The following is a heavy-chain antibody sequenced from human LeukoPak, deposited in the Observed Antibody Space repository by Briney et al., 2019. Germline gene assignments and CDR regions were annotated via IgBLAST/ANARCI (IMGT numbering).Heavy chain of an antibody. CDR1: GVSISSYY. V-gene: IGHV4-4*07. CDR3: ARDQYYYDSSGYLTFDY. Sequence: SETLSLTCNVSGVSISSYYWSWIRQPAGKGLEWIGRIHTSWSTNYTPSLKSRVTLSVDTSKNQFSLRLSSVTAADTDVYYCARDQYYYDSSGYLTFDYWGQVALVTVSS. CDR2: IHTSWST. D-gene: IGHD3-22*01. J-gene: IGHJ4*02.